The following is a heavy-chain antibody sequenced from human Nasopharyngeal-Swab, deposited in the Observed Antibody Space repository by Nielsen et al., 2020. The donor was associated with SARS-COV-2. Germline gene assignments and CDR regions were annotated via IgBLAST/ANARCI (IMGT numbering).Heavy chain of an antibody. D-gene: IGHD2-15*01. CDR3: ARGYCSGGSCYRYYYYYMDV. V-gene: IGHV4-59*01. CDR2: IYYSGST. Sequence: RQAPGKGLEWIGYIYYSGSTKYNPSLKSRVTISVDTSKNQFSLKLSSVTAADTAVYHCARGYCSGGSCYRYYYYYMDVWGKGTTVTVSS. J-gene: IGHJ6*03.